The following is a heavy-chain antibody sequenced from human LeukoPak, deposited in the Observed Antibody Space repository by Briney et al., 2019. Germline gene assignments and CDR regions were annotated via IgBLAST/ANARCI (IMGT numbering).Heavy chain of an antibody. CDR1: GYTFTSYG. CDR2: ISAYNGNT. Sequence: ASVKVSCKASGYTFTSYGISWVRQAPGQGLEWMGWISAYNGNTNYGQKLQGRVTMTTDTSTSTAYMELRSLRSDDTAVYYCARDKQLHFSYGDSLGNWFDPWGQGTLVTVSS. CDR3: ARDKQLHFSYGDSLGNWFDP. J-gene: IGHJ5*02. D-gene: IGHD4-17*01. V-gene: IGHV1-18*01.